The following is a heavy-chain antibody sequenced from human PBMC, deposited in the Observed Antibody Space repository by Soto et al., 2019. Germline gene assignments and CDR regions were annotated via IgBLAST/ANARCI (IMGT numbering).Heavy chain of an antibody. CDR3: ARSLPLTRYYDY. V-gene: IGHV3-21*01. D-gene: IGHD3-9*01. J-gene: IGHJ4*02. CDR2: ISSSVGYI. Sequence: GGSLRLSCAASGFTFSSYSMNWVRQAPGKGLEWVSSISSSVGYIYYADSLEGRFTISRDNAKNSLYLQMNSLRAEDSAVYYCARSLPLTRYYDYWGQGTLVTVSS. CDR1: GFTFSSYS.